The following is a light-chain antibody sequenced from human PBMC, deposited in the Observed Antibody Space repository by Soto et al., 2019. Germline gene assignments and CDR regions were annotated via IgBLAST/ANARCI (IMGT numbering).Light chain of an antibody. Sequence: EIVLTQSPGTLSLSPGERATLSCRPSQSVSSTYLDWYQQKPGEAPRLLIYAASSRATGIPDRFSGGASATDFTLAISRLEPEYLAVYYCRHYINSQWTFGQGTKVEIK. J-gene: IGKJ1*01. CDR3: RHYINSQWT. V-gene: IGKV3-20*01. CDR1: QSVSSTY. CDR2: AAS.